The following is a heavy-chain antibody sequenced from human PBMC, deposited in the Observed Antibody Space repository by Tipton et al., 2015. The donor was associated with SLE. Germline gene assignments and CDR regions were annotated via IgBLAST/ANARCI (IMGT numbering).Heavy chain of an antibody. D-gene: IGHD5-12*01. Sequence: SLRLSCSGSGFNFSDYVIHWVRQAPGKGLEWVTGMSHDGFNKYYADSVKGRLTVSRDDSKNTLYLQMDSLRVEDTAVYYCVREGYSSGYAPAFDIWGQGTVVTVSS. CDR1: GFNFSDYV. J-gene: IGHJ3*02. CDR3: VREGYSSGYAPAFDI. CDR2: MSHDGFNK. V-gene: IGHV3-30*03.